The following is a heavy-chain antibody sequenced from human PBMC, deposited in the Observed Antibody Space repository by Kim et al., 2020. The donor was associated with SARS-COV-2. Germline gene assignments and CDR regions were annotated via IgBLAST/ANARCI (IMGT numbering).Heavy chain of an antibody. CDR2: IYDSGNT. D-gene: IGHD2-15*01. CDR3: ARGGGLVTAVTYYG. CDR1: GGSISSGDSY. Sequence: SETLSLTCTVSGGSISSGDSYWSWIRQYPGKGLEGIGYIYDSGNTYYNPSLKSRSYISVDTSKNLFSLKLTSVTAADTAVYYCARGGGLVTAVTYYG. J-gene: IGHJ6*01. V-gene: IGHV4-31*03.